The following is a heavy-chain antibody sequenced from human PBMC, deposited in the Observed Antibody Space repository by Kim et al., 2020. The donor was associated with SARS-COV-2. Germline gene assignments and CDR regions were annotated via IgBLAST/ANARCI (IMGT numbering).Heavy chain of an antibody. Sequence: GGSLRLSCAASGIIFSSYGIHWVRQAPGKGLEWVAVISYNGNNIFYADSVKGRFSISRDNSKNTLYLDMNSLRVEDTAVYYCAKDRGQRVLSYGSSGYYHPLDYWGQGTLVTVSS. V-gene: IGHV3-30*18. CDR1: GIIFSSYG. CDR2: ISYNGNNI. CDR3: AKDRGQRVLSYGSSGYYHPLDY. D-gene: IGHD3-22*01. J-gene: IGHJ4*02.